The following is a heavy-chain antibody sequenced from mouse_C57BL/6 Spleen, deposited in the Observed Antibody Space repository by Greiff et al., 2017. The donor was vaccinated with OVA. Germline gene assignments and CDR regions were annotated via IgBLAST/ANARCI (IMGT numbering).Heavy chain of an antibody. J-gene: IGHJ4*01. D-gene: IGHD3-2*02. Sequence: EVKLVESGGDLVKPGGSLKLSCAASGFTFSSYGMSWVRQTPDKRLEWVATISSGGSYTYYPDSVKGRFTISRDNAKNTLYLQMSSLKSEDTAMYYCARKATWAMDYWGQGTSVTVSS. V-gene: IGHV5-6*01. CDR3: ARKATWAMDY. CDR1: GFTFSSYG. CDR2: ISSGGSYT.